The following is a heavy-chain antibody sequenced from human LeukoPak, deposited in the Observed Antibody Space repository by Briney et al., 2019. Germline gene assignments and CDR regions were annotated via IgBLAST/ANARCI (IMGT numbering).Heavy chain of an antibody. CDR2: IYSGGST. CDR3: ARGSSKASLGYDY. V-gene: IGHV3-66*01. D-gene: IGHD3-16*01. CDR1: GFTVSSNY. Sequence: GGSLRLSCAASGFTVSSNYMSWVRQAPGKGLEWVSVIYSGGSTYYADSVTGRFTISRDNSKNTLYLQMNSLRAEDTAVYYCARGSSKASLGYDYWGQGTLVTVSS. J-gene: IGHJ4*02.